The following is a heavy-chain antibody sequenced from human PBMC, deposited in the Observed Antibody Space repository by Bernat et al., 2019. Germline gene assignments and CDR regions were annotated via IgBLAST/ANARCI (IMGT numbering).Heavy chain of an antibody. V-gene: IGHV4-39*01. J-gene: IGHJ6*02. Sequence: QLQLQESGPGLVKPSETLSLICTVSGGSISSGSHYWGWIRQPPGKGLEWIGSIYYSGGTYYSPSLKSRATVSVGTSKTQFSLKLNSVTAADTAVYYCARVFLSETYYCHGMDVWGQGTTVTVSS. CDR2: IYYSGGT. CDR1: GGSISSGSHY. CDR3: ARVFLSETYYCHGMDV. D-gene: IGHD3-10*01.